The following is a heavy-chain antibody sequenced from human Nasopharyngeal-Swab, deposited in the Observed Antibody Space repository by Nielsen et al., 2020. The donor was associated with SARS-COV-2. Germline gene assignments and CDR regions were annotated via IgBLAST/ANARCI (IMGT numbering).Heavy chain of an antibody. D-gene: IGHD2-8*02. CDR3: AREADFTGYYDF. J-gene: IGHJ4*02. CDR1: GYTFRDQY. Sequence: AAVKVSCKASGYTFRDQYIHWVRQAPGQGLEWVGRINPDRGGRNYALRFQGRVTMTRDTSITTAYMEMSGLASDDTAIYYCAREADFTGYYDFWGQGAQVSVSS. V-gene: IGHV1-2*06. CDR2: INPDRGGR.